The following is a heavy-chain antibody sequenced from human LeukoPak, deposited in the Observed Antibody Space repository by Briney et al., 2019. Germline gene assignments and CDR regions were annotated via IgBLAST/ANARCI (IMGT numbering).Heavy chain of an antibody. CDR1: GFTLRNAW. J-gene: IGHJ6*03. Sequence: TGGSLRLSCAAWGFTLRNAWMRWVRQAPGKGLEWVGRIKSKTDGGTTDYAAPVKGRFTISRDDSKNTLYLQMYSLKTEDTAEYYCATDPEYYYDSSGLYYYYYYMDVWGKGTTVTVSS. V-gene: IGHV3-15*01. D-gene: IGHD3-22*01. CDR2: IKSKTDGGTT. CDR3: ATDPEYYYDSSGLYYYYYYMDV.